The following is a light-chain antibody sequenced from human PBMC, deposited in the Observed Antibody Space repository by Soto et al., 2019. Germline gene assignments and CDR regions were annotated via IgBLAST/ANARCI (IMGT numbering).Light chain of an antibody. V-gene: IGLV2-23*02. CDR2: EVS. Sequence: QSVLTQPASVSGSPGQSITISCTGASSDVGSYNLVSWYQQHPGKAPKLMVYEVSKRPSGVSNRFSGSKSGNTASLTISGLQAEDEADYYCCSYAGSSTYLXGSGTKVTV. CDR1: SSDVGSYNL. J-gene: IGLJ1*01. CDR3: CSYAGSSTYL.